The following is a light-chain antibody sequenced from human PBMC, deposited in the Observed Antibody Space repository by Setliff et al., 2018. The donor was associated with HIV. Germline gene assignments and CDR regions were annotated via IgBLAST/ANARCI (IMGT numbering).Light chain of an antibody. V-gene: IGLV2-23*02. J-gene: IGLJ1*01. CDR3: CSYAGSSTFPYV. CDR2: EVT. CDR1: SSDVGSYNL. Sequence: SALTQPASVSGPPGQSITISCTGTSSDVGSYNLVSWYQQHPGKAPKVMIYEVTKRPSGVSNRFSGSKSGNAASLTISGLQAEDEADYYCCSYAGSSTFPYVFGTGTKVTVL.